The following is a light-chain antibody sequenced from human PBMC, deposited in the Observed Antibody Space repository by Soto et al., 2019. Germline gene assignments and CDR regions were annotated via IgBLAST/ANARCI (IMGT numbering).Light chain of an antibody. V-gene: IGLV2-14*01. CDR3: SSYTSSSTYV. CDR1: SSDVGGYNS. CDR2: DVS. Sequence: QPALTQPASVSGSPGQSITISCTGSSSDVGGYNSVSWYQQHPDKAPKVMIYDVSNRPSGISNRFSGSKSGNTASLTISGLQAEDEADYYCSSYTSSSTYVLGTGTKLTVL. J-gene: IGLJ1*01.